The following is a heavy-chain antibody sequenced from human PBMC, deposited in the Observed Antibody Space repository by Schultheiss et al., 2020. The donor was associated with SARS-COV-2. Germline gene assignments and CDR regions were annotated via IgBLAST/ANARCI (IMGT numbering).Heavy chain of an antibody. D-gene: IGHD2-2*01. J-gene: IGHJ4*02. CDR2: IYSGGST. V-gene: IGHV3-66*01. Sequence: GGSLRLSCAASGFTFSSYAMHWVRQASGKGLEWVAVIYSGGSTYYADSVKGRFTISRDNSKNTLYLQMNSLRDEDTAVYYCARGTSDGLDYWGQGTLVTVSS. CDR3: ARGTSDGLDY. CDR1: GFTFSSYA.